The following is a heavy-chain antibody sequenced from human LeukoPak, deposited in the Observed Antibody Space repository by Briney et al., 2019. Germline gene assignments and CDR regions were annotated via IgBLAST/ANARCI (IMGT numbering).Heavy chain of an antibody. Sequence: PSESLSLTCTVSGGSISNSSYYWGWIRQPPGKGLEWIGSIYYSGSTYYNPSLKSRVTISVDTSKNQFSLKLSSVTAADTAVYYCARHLFSGWFDPWGQGTLVTVSS. V-gene: IGHV4-39*01. D-gene: IGHD3-9*01. CDR1: GGSISNSSYY. J-gene: IGHJ5*02. CDR3: ARHLFSGWFDP. CDR2: IYYSGST.